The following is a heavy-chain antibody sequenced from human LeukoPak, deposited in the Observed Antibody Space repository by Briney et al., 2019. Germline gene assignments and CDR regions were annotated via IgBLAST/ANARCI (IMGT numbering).Heavy chain of an antibody. J-gene: IGHJ3*02. CDR1: GGSISSSSYY. V-gene: IGHV4-61*02. D-gene: IGHD2-2*01. CDR2: IYTRGGT. CDR3: ARDTSYCGSTSCLNDAFDI. Sequence: SETLSLTCTVSGGSISSSSYYWSWIRQPAGQGLEWIGRIYTRGGTNDNPSLKSRVTMSIDTSKNQFSLKLSSVTAADTAVYFCARDTSYCGSTSCLNDAFDIWGQGTMVTVSS.